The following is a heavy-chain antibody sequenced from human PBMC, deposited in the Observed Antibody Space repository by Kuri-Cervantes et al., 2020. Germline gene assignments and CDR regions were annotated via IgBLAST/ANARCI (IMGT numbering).Heavy chain of an antibody. D-gene: IGHD6-13*01. CDR2: IGTAGDT. V-gene: IGHV3-13*01. CDR1: GFTFSSYD. CDR3: ARNGYPAAGTVVSGYYYYYGMDV. Sequence: GESLKISCAASGFTFSSYDMHWVRQATGKGLEWVSAIGTAGDTYYPGSVKGRFTISRDNSKNTLYLQMNSLRAEDTAVYYCARNGYPAAGTVVSGYYYYYGMDVWGQGTTITVSS. J-gene: IGHJ6*02.